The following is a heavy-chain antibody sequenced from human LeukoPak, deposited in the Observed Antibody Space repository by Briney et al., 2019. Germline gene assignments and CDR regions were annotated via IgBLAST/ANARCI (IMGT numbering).Heavy chain of an antibody. CDR2: IYSGGST. D-gene: IGHD6-13*01. Sequence: GGSLRLSCAASGFTVSGNYMSWVRQAPGKGLEWVSVIYSGGSTYYADSVKGRFTISRDNSKNTLYLQMNSLRAEDTAVYYCARDRSWPSYFDYWGQGTLVTVSS. J-gene: IGHJ4*02. V-gene: IGHV3-53*01. CDR1: GFTVSGNY. CDR3: ARDRSWPSYFDY.